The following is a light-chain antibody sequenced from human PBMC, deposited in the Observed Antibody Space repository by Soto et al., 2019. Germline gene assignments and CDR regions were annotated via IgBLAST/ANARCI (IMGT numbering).Light chain of an antibody. Sequence: QSALTQPPSASGSPGQSVTISCTGTSSDVGGYNYVSWYQQHPGKAPKLMIYEVSKRPSGVPDRFSGSKSGNTASLTVSGLQAEDEADYYCSSCEGLVVFGGGTKLTVL. V-gene: IGLV2-8*01. J-gene: IGLJ2*01. CDR2: EVS. CDR1: SSDVGGYNY. CDR3: SSCEGLVV.